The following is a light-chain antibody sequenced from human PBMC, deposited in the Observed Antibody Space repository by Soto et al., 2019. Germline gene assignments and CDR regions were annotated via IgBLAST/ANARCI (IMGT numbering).Light chain of an antibody. CDR3: SSYTSSTTYV. CDR1: SSDVGAHNS. J-gene: IGLJ1*01. V-gene: IGLV2-14*03. Sequence: QSVLTQPASVSGSLGQSITISCTGTSSDVGAHNSVCWYQQHPGKAPKLMIYEVTNRASGVSDRFSGSKSANMASLTISGLQAGDEADYYFSSYTSSTTYVFGTGTKVTVL. CDR2: EVT.